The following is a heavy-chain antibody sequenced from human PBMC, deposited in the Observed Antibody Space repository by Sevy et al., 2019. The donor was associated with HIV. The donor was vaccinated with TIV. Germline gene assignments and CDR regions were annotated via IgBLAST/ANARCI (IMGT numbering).Heavy chain of an antibody. D-gene: IGHD6-6*01. J-gene: IGHJ4*02. CDR2: TSSDGSNK. CDR1: GFTFSGYG. V-gene: IGHV3-30*18. Sequence: GGSLRLSCAASGFTFSGYGMHWVRQAPGKGLEWLAVTSSDGSNKYYADSVKGRFSISRDNSKNTLYLQMNSLRVEDTAAYYCAKDPFAEYSRTIAWGRFDYWGQGTLVTVSS. CDR3: AKDPFAEYSRTIAWGRFDY.